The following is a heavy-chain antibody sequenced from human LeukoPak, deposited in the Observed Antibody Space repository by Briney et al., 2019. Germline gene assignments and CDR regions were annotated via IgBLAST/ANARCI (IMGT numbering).Heavy chain of an antibody. CDR2: IFHSGSS. CDR1: GGSISSYY. V-gene: IGHV4-59*12. D-gene: IGHD2-15*01. Sequence: SATLSLTCTVSGGSISSYYWSWIRPPPGKGLEWIGYIFHSGSSYYNPSLKSRVTISVDTSKNQFSLKLSSVTAADTAVYYCARGVARYCSGGSCSRGTFDYWGQGTLVTVSS. J-gene: IGHJ4*02. CDR3: ARGVARYCSGGSCSRGTFDY.